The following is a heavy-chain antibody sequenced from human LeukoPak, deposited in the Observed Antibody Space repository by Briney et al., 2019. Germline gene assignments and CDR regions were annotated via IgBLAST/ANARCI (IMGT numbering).Heavy chain of an antibody. J-gene: IGHJ2*01. D-gene: IGHD3-9*01. CDR2: INPNSGGT. CDR3: AREYYDILTGYYHYWYFDL. Sequence: ASVKVSCKASGYTFTGYYMHWVRQAPGQGLEWMGWINPNSGGTNYAQKFQGRVTMTRDTSISTAYMELSRLRSDDTAVYYCAREYYDILTGYYHYWYFDLWGRGTLVTVSS. V-gene: IGHV1-2*02. CDR1: GYTFTGYY.